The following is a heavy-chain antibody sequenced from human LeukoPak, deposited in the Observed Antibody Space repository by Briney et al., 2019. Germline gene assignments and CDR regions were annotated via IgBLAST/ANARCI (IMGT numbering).Heavy chain of an antibody. CDR3: ARGSGGGDYVPDYYHYYYMDV. CDR1: GGTFSSYA. Sequence: SVTVSCKASGGTFSSYAISWVRQAPGQGLEWMGGIIPIFGTANYAQKFQGRVTITADKSTSTAYMELSSLRSEDTAVYYCARGSGGGDYVPDYYHYYYMDVWGKGTTVTVSS. CDR2: IIPIFGTA. J-gene: IGHJ6*03. V-gene: IGHV1-69*06. D-gene: IGHD4-17*01.